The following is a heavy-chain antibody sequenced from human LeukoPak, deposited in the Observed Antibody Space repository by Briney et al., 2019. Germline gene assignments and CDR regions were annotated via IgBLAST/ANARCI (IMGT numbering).Heavy chain of an antibody. V-gene: IGHV1-18*01. J-gene: IGHJ4*02. CDR1: GYTFTSYG. Sequence: ASVKVSCKASGYTFTSYGISWVRQAPGQGLEWMGWISAYNGNTNYAQKLQGRVAMTTDTSTSTAYMELRSLRSDDTAVYYCARDGYYYDSSGLKVLDYWGQGTLVTVSS. CDR2: ISAYNGNT. D-gene: IGHD3-22*01. CDR3: ARDGYYYDSSGLKVLDY.